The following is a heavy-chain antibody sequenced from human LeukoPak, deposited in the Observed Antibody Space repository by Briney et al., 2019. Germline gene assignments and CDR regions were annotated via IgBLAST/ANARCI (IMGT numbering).Heavy chain of an antibody. CDR1: GYTFTSYY. J-gene: IGHJ6*02. V-gene: IGHV1-46*01. CDR3: ARDIGYYDFWSGYSGMDV. CDR2: INPSGGST. D-gene: IGHD3-3*01. Sequence: ASVKVSCKASGYTFTSYYMHWVRQAPGQGLEWMGIINPSGGSTSYAQKFQGRVTMTRDTSTSTVYMELSSLRSEDTAVYYCARDIGYYDFWSGYSGMDVWGQGTTVTVSS.